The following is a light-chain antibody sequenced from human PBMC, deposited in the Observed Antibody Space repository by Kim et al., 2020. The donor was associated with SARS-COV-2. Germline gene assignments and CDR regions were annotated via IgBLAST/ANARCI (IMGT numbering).Light chain of an antibody. CDR1: QSVSSSY. CDR3: QQYGSSPFT. CDR2: GAS. V-gene: IGKV3-20*01. J-gene: IGKJ3*01. Sequence: SPGERAILSCRASQSVSSSYLAWYQQKPGQAPMLLIYGASSRATGIPDRFSGSGSGTDFTLTISRLEPEDFAVYYCQQYGSSPFTFGPGTKVDIK.